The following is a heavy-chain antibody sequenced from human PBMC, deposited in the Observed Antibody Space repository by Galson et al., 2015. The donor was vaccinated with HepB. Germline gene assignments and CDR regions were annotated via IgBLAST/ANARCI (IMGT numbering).Heavy chain of an antibody. CDR2: LYSGGDT. CDR1: GFTVNSRY. Sequence: LSCAASGFTVNSRYMTWVRQAPGKGLEWVSVLYSGGDTDYADSVKDRFTISRDISKNTLYLQMNSLRAEDTAVYYCAKDPGSGSYYTNFDYWGQGTLVTVSS. CDR3: AKDPGSGSYYTNFDY. V-gene: IGHV3-53*05. D-gene: IGHD1-26*01. J-gene: IGHJ4*02.